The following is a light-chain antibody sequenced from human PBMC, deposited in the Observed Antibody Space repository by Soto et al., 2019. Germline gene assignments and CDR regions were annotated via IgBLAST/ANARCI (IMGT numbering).Light chain of an antibody. Sequence: QSVLTQPRSVSGSPGQSVTISCTGTSSDVGGYNYVSWYQQHPGKAPKLMIYDVSKRPSGVPDRFSGSKSGNTASLTISGLQDEDAADYYCCSYAGSYVVFGGGTKLTVL. V-gene: IGLV2-11*01. CDR3: CSYAGSYVV. CDR2: DVS. CDR1: SSDVGGYNY. J-gene: IGLJ2*01.